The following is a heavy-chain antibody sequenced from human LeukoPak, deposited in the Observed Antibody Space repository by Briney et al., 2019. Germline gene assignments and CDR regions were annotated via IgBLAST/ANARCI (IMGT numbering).Heavy chain of an antibody. D-gene: IGHD3-10*01. J-gene: IGHJ5*01. V-gene: IGHV3-7*01. CDR2: IKQDGNEK. CDR1: GFTFSSYW. CDR3: AKEGAYPIITYDS. Sequence: AGGSLRLSCAASGFTFSSYWMNWVRQAPGKGLEWVANIKQDGNEKHYEDSVKGRFSISRDNAKNSLYLQMDSLRAEDTAVYYCAKEGAYPIITYDSWGQGALVTVSS.